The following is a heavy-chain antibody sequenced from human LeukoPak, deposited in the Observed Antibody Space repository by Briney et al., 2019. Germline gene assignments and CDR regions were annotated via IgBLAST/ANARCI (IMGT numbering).Heavy chain of an antibody. CDR1: GFTFSDYY. V-gene: IGHV3-11*01. D-gene: IGHD3-22*01. CDR2: ISSSGSTI. J-gene: IGHJ6*02. Sequence: PGGSLRLSCAASGFTFSDYYMSWIRQAPGKGLEWVSYISSSGSTIYYADSVKGRFTISRDNAKNSLYLQMNSLRAEDTAVYYCARDRFTMIVESYYYGMDVWAQGTTVTVSS. CDR3: ARDRFTMIVESYYYGMDV.